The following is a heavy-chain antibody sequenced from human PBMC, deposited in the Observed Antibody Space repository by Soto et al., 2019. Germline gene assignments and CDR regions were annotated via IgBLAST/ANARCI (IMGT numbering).Heavy chain of an antibody. CDR1: GYTFTGYY. V-gene: IGHV1-2*04. Sequence: APVKVSCKASGYTFTGYYMHWVRQAPGQGLEWMGWINPNSGGTNYAQKFQGWVTMTRDTSISTAYMELSRLRSDDTAVYYCARGPTTSYYYYMDVWGKGTTVTVSS. CDR3: ARGPTTSYYYYMDV. J-gene: IGHJ6*03. D-gene: IGHD4-17*01. CDR2: INPNSGGT.